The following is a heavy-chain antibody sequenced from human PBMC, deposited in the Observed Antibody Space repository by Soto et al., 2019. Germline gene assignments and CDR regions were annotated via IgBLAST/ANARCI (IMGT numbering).Heavy chain of an antibody. CDR1: GYTFTDYG. CDR3: ARDLPRAIVIVSATHFDC. D-gene: IGHD3-22*01. Sequence: QVQLVQSGAEVKKPGASVKVSCKASGYTFTDYGISWVRQAPGQGLEWMGWISPYNGNTNYAQKLQGRVTMTPDTATSKAYMELRSQRSDDTAVYYCARDLPRAIVIVSATHFDCWGQGTLVTVSS. CDR2: ISPYNGNT. V-gene: IGHV1-18*01. J-gene: IGHJ4*02.